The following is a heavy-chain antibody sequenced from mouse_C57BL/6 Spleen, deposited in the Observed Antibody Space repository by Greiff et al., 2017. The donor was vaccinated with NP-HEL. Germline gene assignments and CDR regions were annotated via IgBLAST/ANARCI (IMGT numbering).Heavy chain of an antibody. CDR1: GYAFSSSW. CDR3: ARPPHYYGSSDWYFYV. V-gene: IGHV1-82*01. D-gene: IGHD1-1*01. CDR2: IYPGDGDT. J-gene: IGHJ1*03. Sequence: QVQLQQSGPELVKPGASVKISCKASGYAFSSSWMNWVKQRPGKGLEWIGRIYPGDGDTNYNGKFKGKATLTEDKSSSTAYMQLSSLTSEDSAVYFCARPPHYYGSSDWYFYVWGTGTTVTVSS.